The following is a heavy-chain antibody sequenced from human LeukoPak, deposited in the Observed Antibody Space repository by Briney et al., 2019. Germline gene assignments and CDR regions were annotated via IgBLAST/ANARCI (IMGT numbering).Heavy chain of an antibody. CDR1: GFTFSNDW. V-gene: IGHV3-15*01. J-gene: IGHJ4*02. Sequence: PGGSLRLSCAASGFTFSNDWMGWVRQAPGKGLEWVGRIKRQIDGGTTDYAAPVKGRFTISRDDSKNTLYLQMNSLKTEDTAVYYCTTDPPGGTDYWGQGTLVTVFS. CDR3: TTDPPGGTDY. D-gene: IGHD1-1*01. CDR2: IKRQIDGGTT.